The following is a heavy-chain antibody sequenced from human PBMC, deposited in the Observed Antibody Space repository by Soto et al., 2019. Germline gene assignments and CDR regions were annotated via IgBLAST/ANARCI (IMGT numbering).Heavy chain of an antibody. CDR3: ARASYDFWSGYTGGYFDY. V-gene: IGHV3-33*01. Sequence: GGSLRLSCAASGFTFSSYGMHWVRQAPGKGLEWVAVIWYDGSNKYYADSVKGRFTISRDNSKNTLYLQMNSLRAEDTAVYYCARASYDFWSGYTGGYFDYWGQGTLVTVSS. D-gene: IGHD3-3*01. CDR1: GFTFSSYG. CDR2: IWYDGSNK. J-gene: IGHJ4*02.